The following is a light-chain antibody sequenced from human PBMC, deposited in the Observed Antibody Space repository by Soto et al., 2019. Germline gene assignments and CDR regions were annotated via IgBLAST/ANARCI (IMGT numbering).Light chain of an antibody. V-gene: IGKV3-15*01. CDR2: RAS. CDR1: QSVRDN. CDR3: QHYNFWPHS. J-gene: IGKJ2*01. Sequence: EILLTQSPGALAVSPGEVATLSCRASQSVRDNLAWYQQKPGQAPRLLIYRASIRATGVTARFSGSGSGTEFTLTISGLQSEDVSIYFCQHYNFWPHSFGQGTKVEI.